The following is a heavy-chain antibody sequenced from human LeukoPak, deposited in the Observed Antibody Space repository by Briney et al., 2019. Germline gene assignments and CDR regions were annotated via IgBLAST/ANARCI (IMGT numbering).Heavy chain of an antibody. CDR1: GGSISSYY. D-gene: IGHD5-18*01. V-gene: IGHV4-59*01. J-gene: IGHJ4*02. CDR3: ARGSRYAGSVFDY. Sequence: SETLSLTCTVSGGSISSYYWSWIRQPPGKGLEWIGYIYYSGSTNYNPSLKSRVTISVDTSKNQFSLKLSSVTAADTAVYYCARGSRYAGSVFDYWGQGTLVTVSS. CDR2: IYYSGST.